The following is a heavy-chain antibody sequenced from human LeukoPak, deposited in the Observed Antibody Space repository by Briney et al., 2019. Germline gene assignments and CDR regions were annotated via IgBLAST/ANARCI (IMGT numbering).Heavy chain of an antibody. CDR3: ARDRRYGGNSLYYFDY. Sequence: GGSLRLSCAASGFTFSSYWMTWFRQAPGKGLEWVANIKQDGSEKYYVDAVKGRFTISRDNAKNSLYLQMNSLRAEDTAVYYCARDRRYGGNSLYYFDYWGQGTLVTVSS. V-gene: IGHV3-7*01. CDR1: GFTFSSYW. D-gene: IGHD4-23*01. J-gene: IGHJ4*02. CDR2: IKQDGSEK.